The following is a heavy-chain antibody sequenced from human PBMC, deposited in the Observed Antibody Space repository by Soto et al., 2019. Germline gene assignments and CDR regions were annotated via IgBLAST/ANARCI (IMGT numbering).Heavy chain of an antibody. Sequence: SETLSLTCTVYGGSISNFYWSWIRQPPGKGLEWIGYISYSGNTNYNPSLKSRVSISVDTSKNQLSLNLTSVTAADTAVYYCARAPMVLSRSYFDSWGKGISVTASS. CDR2: ISYSGNT. CDR3: ARAPMVLSRSYFDS. V-gene: IGHV4-59*01. D-gene: IGHD2-8*01. CDR1: GGSISNFY. J-gene: IGHJ4*02.